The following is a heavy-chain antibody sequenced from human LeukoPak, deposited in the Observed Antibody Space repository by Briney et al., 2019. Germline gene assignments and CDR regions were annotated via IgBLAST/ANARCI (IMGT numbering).Heavy chain of an antibody. V-gene: IGHV5-51*01. CDR1: GYSFTSYW. Sequence: GESLKISCKGSGYSFTSYWIGWVRQMPGKGLEWMGIIYPGDSDTRYSPSFQGQVTISADKSISTAYLQWSSLKASDTAIYYCARRQGCSSTSCPPDSWGQGTLVTVSS. J-gene: IGHJ4*02. D-gene: IGHD2-2*01. CDR3: ARRQGCSSTSCPPDS. CDR2: IYPGDSDT.